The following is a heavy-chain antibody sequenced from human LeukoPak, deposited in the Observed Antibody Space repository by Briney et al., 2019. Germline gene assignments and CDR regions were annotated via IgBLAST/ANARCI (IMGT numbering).Heavy chain of an antibody. Sequence: GGSLRLSCAAFGFTFSSYWMSWVRQAPGKGLEWVANIKQDGSEKYYVDSVKGRFTISRDNAKNSLYLQMNNLRAEDTAVYFCARGVRIMVTFGGLVVPQFDYWGQGTLVTVSS. CDR3: ARGVRIMVTFGGLVVPQFDY. V-gene: IGHV3-7*03. CDR1: GFTFSSYW. CDR2: IKQDGSEK. J-gene: IGHJ4*02. D-gene: IGHD3-16*02.